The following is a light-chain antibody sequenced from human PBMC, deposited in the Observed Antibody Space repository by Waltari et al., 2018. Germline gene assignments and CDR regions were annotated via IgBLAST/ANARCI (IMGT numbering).Light chain of an antibody. Sequence: EIALTQSPGTLSLSPGERVTLSCRASQSVGRSLAWYQQKPGQAPRLLIYDAFTRATGIADRFSGSGSGTDFSLTISRLDPEDFAVYYCQMYVRLPATFGQGTKVEIK. J-gene: IGKJ1*01. CDR3: QMYVRLPAT. V-gene: IGKV3-20*01. CDR2: DAF. CDR1: QSVGRS.